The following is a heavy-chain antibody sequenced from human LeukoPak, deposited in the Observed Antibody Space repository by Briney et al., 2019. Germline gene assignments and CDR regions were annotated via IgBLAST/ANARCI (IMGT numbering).Heavy chain of an antibody. CDR1: GFTFNTYT. CDR3: AREPSGWRHFDY. CDR2: ISGSSGII. V-gene: IGHV3-48*01. D-gene: IGHD6-19*01. J-gene: IGHJ4*02. Sequence: GGSLRLSCAASGFTFNTYTMNWVRQAPGKGLEWVSYISGSSGIIDYADSVRGRFTISRDNAKNSLYLQMNSLRAEDTAVYYCAREPSGWRHFDYWGQGTLVTVSS.